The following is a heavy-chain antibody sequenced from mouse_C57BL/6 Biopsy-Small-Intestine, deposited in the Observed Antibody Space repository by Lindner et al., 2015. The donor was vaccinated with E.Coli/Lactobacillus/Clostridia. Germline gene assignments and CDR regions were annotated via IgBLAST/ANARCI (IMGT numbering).Heavy chain of an antibody. CDR2: INPYNGDT. V-gene: IGHV1-20*01. CDR1: GYSFTGYF. CDR3: ARGADSDY. Sequence: VQLQESGPELVKPGDSVKISCKASGYSFTGYFMNWVMQSHGKSLEWIGRINPYNGDTFYNQKFNGEATLTVDESSTTAHMELRSLTSEDSAVYYCARGADSDYWGQGTTLTVSS. J-gene: IGHJ2*01.